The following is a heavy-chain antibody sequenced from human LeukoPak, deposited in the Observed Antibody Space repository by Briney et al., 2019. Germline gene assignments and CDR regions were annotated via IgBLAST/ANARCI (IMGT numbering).Heavy chain of an antibody. D-gene: IGHD1-1*01. CDR2: IRQDGNIK. CDR1: GFTFSSYA. CDR3: AREIVGYDAFDI. J-gene: IGHJ3*02. Sequence: PGGSLRLSCAASGFTFSSYAMHWVRQTPAKGLEWMANIRQDGNIKYYVDSVRGRFSISRDNAKNSLYLQMNNLRVDDTALYYCAREIVGYDAFDIWGQGTKVTVSS. V-gene: IGHV3-7*01.